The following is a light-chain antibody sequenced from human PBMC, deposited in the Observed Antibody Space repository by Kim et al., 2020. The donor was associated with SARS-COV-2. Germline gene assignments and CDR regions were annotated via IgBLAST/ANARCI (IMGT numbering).Light chain of an antibody. CDR1: QSMLISSNNSNN. Sequence: TSSQTSQSMLISSNNSNNLAWDRQKPRQPTNLAVSWSSTRKSVVPDRFGGSGSGTDFALTISSLQAEDGAVYYCQQYYSTTWTFGKGTKVEIK. J-gene: IGKJ1*01. CDR2: WSS. CDR3: QQYYSTTWT. V-gene: IGKV4-1*01.